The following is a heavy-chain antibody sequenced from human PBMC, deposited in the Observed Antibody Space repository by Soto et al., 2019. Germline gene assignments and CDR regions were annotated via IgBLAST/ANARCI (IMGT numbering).Heavy chain of an antibody. CDR2: ISAYNGNT. CDR1: GYTFTSYG. D-gene: IGHD6-19*01. V-gene: IGHV1-18*01. CDR3: ARGEGSVAGTPNYYYYYGMDV. J-gene: IGHJ6*02. Sequence: ASVKVSCKASGYTFTSYGISWVRQAPGQGLEWMGWISAYNGNTNYAQKLQGRVTMTTDTSTSTAYMELRSLRSDDTAVYYCARGEGSVAGTPNYYYYYGMDVWGQGTTVTVSS.